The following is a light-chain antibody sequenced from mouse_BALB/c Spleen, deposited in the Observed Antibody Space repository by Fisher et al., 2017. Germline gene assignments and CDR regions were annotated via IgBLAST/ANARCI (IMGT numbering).Light chain of an antibody. CDR1: QGISNY. CDR3: QQYSKLPYT. CDR2: YTS. V-gene: IGKV10-94*01. Sequence: DIVLTQSPSSLSASLGDRVTISCSASQGISNYLNWYQQKPDGTVKLLIYYTSSLHSGVPSRFSGSGSGTDYSLTISNLEPEDIATYYCQQYSKLPYTFGGGTKLEIK. J-gene: IGKJ2*01.